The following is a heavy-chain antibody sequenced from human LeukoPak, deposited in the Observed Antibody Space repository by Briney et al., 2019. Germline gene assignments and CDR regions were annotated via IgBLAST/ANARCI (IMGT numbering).Heavy chain of an antibody. CDR2: ISYDGSNK. J-gene: IGHJ4*02. CDR1: GFTFSPHA. CDR3: AKPTSIVVVTASPFDY. D-gene: IGHD2-21*02. Sequence: GGSLRLSCAASGFTFSPHAMHWVRQAPGKGLEWVAVISYDGSNKYYADSVKGRFTISRDNFKNTLYLQMNSLRAEDTAVYYCAKPTSIVVVTASPFDYWGQGTLVTVSS. V-gene: IGHV3-30-3*02.